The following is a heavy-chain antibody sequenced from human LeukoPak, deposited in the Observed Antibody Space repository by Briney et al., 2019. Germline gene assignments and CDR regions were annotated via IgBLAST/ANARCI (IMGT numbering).Heavy chain of an antibody. V-gene: IGHV3-11*04. D-gene: IGHD3-10*01. Sequence: GGSLRLSCAASGFIFSDYYMSWIRQAPGKGLEWVSYISSSGSTIYYTNSVKGRFTTSRDNAKNSLYLQMNSLRAEDTAVYYCARVSSGSASFDYRGQGTLVTVSS. CDR3: ARVSSGSASFDY. CDR1: GFIFSDYY. CDR2: ISSSGSTI. J-gene: IGHJ4*02.